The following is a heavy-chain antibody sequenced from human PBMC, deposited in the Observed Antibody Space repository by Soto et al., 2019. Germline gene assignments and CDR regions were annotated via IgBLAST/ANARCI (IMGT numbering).Heavy chain of an antibody. CDR3: ERDHSYYCWGSYYPPPWFDP. Sequence: QVQLVQSGAEVKKPGSSVKVSCKASGGTFSSYAISWVRQAPGQGLEWMGGIIPIFGTANYAQKFQGRVTITADESTSTAYMELSSLRSEDRAVYYCERDHSYYCWGSYYPPPWFDPWGQGTLVTVSS. CDR2: IIPIFGTA. CDR1: GGTFSSYA. D-gene: IGHD3-10*01. J-gene: IGHJ5*02. V-gene: IGHV1-69*01.